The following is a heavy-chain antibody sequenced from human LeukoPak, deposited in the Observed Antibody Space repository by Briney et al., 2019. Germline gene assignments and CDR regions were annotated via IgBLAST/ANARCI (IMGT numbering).Heavy chain of an antibody. J-gene: IGHJ6*03. CDR2: ISSSSSLI. D-gene: IGHD6-13*01. CDR3: AKVDRGDYSSSPVPYYNYYMNV. V-gene: IGHV3-21*01. Sequence: GGSLRLSCAASGFTFSYYSMNWVRQAPGRGLEWVSCISSSSSLIFYSDSERGRFTISRDNAKNLLYLHMNSLRVEDTAVYYCAKVDRGDYSSSPVPYYNYYMNVWGKGTTVTVSS. CDR1: GFTFSYYS.